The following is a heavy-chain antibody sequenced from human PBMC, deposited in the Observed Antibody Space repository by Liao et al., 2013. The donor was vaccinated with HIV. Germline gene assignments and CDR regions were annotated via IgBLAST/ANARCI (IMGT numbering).Heavy chain of an antibody. V-gene: IGHV4-34*01. J-gene: IGHJ5*02. Sequence: QVQLQQWGAGLLKPSETLSLTCAVYGGSFSGYYWSWIRQPPGKGLEWIGEINHSGSTNYNPSLKSRVTISVDTSKNQFSLKLSSVTAADTAVYYCARTITYYYGSGSWFDPWGQGTLVTVSS. CDR2: INHSGST. CDR3: ARTITYYYGSGSWFDP. D-gene: IGHD3-10*01. CDR1: GGSFSGYY.